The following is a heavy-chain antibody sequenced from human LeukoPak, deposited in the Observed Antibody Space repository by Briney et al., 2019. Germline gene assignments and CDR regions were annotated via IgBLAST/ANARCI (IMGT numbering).Heavy chain of an antibody. CDR1: GGSFNGYY. J-gene: IGHJ4*02. Sequence: SETLSLTCAVYGGSFNGYYWSWIRQPPGKGLEWIGEINHSGSTNYNPSLKSRVTISVDTSKNQFSLKLSSVTAADTAVYYCASEYSSGRRFDYWGQGTLVTVSS. CDR2: INHSGST. CDR3: ASEYSSGRRFDY. V-gene: IGHV4-34*01. D-gene: IGHD6-19*01.